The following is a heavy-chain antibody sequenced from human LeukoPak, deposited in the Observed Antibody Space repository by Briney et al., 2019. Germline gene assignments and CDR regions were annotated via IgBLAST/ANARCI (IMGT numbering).Heavy chain of an antibody. CDR3: ARVLGPAVIDY. CDR2: IYHSGST. D-gene: IGHD3-3*02. Sequence: SETLSLTCTVSGGSISSGGYYWSWIRQPPGKGLEWIGYIYHSGSTYYNPSLKSRVTISVDRSKNQFSLKLSSVTAADTAVYYCARVLGPAVIDYWGQGTLVTVSS. J-gene: IGHJ4*02. V-gene: IGHV4-30-2*01. CDR1: GGSISSGGYY.